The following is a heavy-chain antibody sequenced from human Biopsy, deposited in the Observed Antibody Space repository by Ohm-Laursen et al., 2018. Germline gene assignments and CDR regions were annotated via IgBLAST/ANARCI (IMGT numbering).Heavy chain of an antibody. Sequence: GASVKVSCKASGFSFTGYYIHWVRQAPGQGLEWMGWISPKSGGTNYAQKFQGNITMTKNTSMSTAYMEMSRLRSDDTAVYYCALQSVAQMKNFDYWGQGTLVIVSS. D-gene: IGHD6-19*01. CDR2: ISPKSGGT. CDR3: ALQSVAQMKNFDY. J-gene: IGHJ4*02. V-gene: IGHV1-2*02. CDR1: GFSFTGYY.